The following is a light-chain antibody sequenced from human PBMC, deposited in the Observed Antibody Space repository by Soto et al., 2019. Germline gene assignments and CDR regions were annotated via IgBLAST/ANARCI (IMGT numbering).Light chain of an antibody. V-gene: IGKV3-20*01. CDR3: QQYGSSPTT. Sequence: ELVLTQSPGTLSSSPGERATLSCRASQTVLNNYLTWYQQKPGQAPRRLIFGASIRATGIPDRFSGSGSGADFTLTISRLEPEDFAVYYCQQYGSSPTTFGQGTKVDIK. J-gene: IGKJ1*01. CDR1: QTVLNNY. CDR2: GAS.